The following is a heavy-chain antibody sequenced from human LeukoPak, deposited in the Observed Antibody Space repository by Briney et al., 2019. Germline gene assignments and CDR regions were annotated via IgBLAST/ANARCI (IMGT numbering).Heavy chain of an antibody. Sequence: SETLSLTCTVSGGSISSGSYYWSWIRQPAGKGLEWIGRIYTSGSTNYNPSLKSRVTISVDTSKNQFSLKLSSVTAADTAVYYCARDGLWFGELPYYYYYVDVWGKGTTVTVSS. J-gene: IGHJ6*03. CDR1: GGSISSGSYY. CDR3: ARDGLWFGELPYYYYYVDV. V-gene: IGHV4-61*02. CDR2: IYTSGST. D-gene: IGHD3-10*01.